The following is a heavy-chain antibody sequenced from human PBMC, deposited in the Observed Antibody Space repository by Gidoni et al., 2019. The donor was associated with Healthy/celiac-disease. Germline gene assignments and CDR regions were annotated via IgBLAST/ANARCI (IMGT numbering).Heavy chain of an antibody. CDR2: ISSSSSYI. V-gene: IGHV3-21*01. CDR1: GFTFSSYS. Sequence: EVQLVESGGGLVKPGGSLRLSCAASGFTFSSYSMNWVRQAPGKGLEWVSAISSSSSYIYYADSVKGRFTISRDNAKNSLYLQMNSLRAEDTAVYYCARDRRYSSGWYYFDYWGQGTLVTVSS. D-gene: IGHD6-19*01. J-gene: IGHJ4*02. CDR3: ARDRRYSSGWYYFDY.